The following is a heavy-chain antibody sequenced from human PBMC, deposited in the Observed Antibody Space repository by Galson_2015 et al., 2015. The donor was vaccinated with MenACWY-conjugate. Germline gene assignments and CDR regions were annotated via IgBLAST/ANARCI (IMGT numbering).Heavy chain of an antibody. Sequence: SVKVSCKASGYTFRNYGFTWVRQAPGQGLEWMERISGKNGNAIYAQKFQDGFIMTTDASTNTAYMELGSLRSDDTATYYCASHLLGKSGYDWGQGTLVTVSS. V-gene: IGHV1-18*01. J-gene: IGHJ1*01. CDR2: ISGKNGNA. CDR1: GYTFRNYG. CDR3: ASHLLGKSGYD. D-gene: IGHD3-3*01.